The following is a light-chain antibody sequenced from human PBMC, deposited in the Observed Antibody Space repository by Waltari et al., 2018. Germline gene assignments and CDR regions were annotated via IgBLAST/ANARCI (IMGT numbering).Light chain of an antibody. J-gene: IGLJ3*02. CDR3: CTYIDTHTDWV. CDR1: SSDVGDFNF. Sequence: QSALTQPRSVSGSPGQSVTIPCTGISSDVGDFNFVSWYQQHPGDAPKHMIDDVTKRPSGVPYRLSGSKSGNTASLAICGLQSEDEANYYCCTYIDTHTDWVFGGGTKLTVL. CDR2: DVT. V-gene: IGLV2-11*01.